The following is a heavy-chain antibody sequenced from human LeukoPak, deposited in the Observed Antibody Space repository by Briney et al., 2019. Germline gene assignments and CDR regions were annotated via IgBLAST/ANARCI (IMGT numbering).Heavy chain of an antibody. CDR3: QSRFLEWLLDY. D-gene: IGHD3-3*01. J-gene: IGHJ4*02. CDR2: IYYGGYT. Sequence: SETLSLTCAVYGGSFSGYYWGWIRQPPGKGLEWIGSIYYGGYTYYNPSLKSRVTISVDTSKNQFSLKLSSVTAADTAIYYCQSRFLEWLLDYWGQGTLVTVSS. V-gene: IGHV4-39*01. CDR1: GGSFSGYY.